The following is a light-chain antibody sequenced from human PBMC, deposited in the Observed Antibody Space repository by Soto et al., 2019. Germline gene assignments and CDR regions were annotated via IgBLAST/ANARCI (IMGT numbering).Light chain of an antibody. CDR3: SSYTSSSTA. CDR1: SSDVGGYNY. CDR2: DVS. J-gene: IGLJ2*01. Sequence: QSVLTQPASVSGSPGQSITISCTGSSSDVGGYNYVSWYQQHPGKAPKLMIYDVSNRPSGVSNRFSGSKSGNTASLTISGFQAEDEADYYCSSYTSSSTAFGGGTKLTVL. V-gene: IGLV2-14*01.